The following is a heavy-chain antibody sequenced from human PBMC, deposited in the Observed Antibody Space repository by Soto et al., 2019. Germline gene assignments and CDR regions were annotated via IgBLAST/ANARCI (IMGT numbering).Heavy chain of an antibody. V-gene: IGHV3-74*01. D-gene: IGHD3-10*01. J-gene: IGHJ4*02. CDR2: IRGDGGDT. CDR1: GFTFSSYR. Sequence: PGGSLRLSCAASGFTFSSYRLHWVRQVPGKRLVWVSRIRGDGGDTNCAASVKGRFTISRDNATNTLYLQMNSLRSEDKAVYYGAREHVIGSRSLDNWGQGXLVTASS. CDR3: AREHVIGSRSLDN.